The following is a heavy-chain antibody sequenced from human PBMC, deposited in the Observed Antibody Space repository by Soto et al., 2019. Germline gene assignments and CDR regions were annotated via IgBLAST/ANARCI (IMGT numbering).Heavy chain of an antibody. CDR1: GFTFSNAW. Sequence: GGSLRLSCAASGFTFSNAWMSWGRQAPGKGLEWVGRSKSKTDGGTTDYAAPVKGRFTISRDDSKNTLYLQMNSLKTEDTAVYYCTTEGLLWFGELDYWGQGTLVTVSS. CDR2: SKSKTDGGTT. CDR3: TTEGLLWFGELDY. V-gene: IGHV3-15*01. J-gene: IGHJ4*02. D-gene: IGHD3-10*01.